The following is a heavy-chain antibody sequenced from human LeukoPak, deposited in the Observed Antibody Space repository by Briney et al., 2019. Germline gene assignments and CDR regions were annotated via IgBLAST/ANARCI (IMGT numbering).Heavy chain of an antibody. V-gene: IGHV4-34*01. CDR2: INHSGST. Sequence: SETLSLTCAVYGGSFSGYYWSWIRQPPGKGLEWIGEINHSGSTNYNPSLKSRVTISVDKSKNQFSLKLSSVTAADTAVYYCARVGYCSSTSCHNWFDPWGQGTLVTVFS. J-gene: IGHJ5*02. CDR3: ARVGYCSSTSCHNWFDP. D-gene: IGHD2-2*01. CDR1: GGSFSGYY.